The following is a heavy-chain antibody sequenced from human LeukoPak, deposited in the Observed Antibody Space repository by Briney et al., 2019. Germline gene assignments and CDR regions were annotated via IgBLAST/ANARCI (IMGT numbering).Heavy chain of an antibody. CDR3: AIDYYASGSFGYY. D-gene: IGHD3-10*01. CDR1: GYTFTGYY. CDR2: INPNSGGT. Sequence: ASVKVSCKASGYTFTGYYMHWVRQAPGQGLEWMGWINPNSGGTNYAQKFQGRVTMTRDTSISTAYMELSRLASDDTAVYYCAIDYYASGSFGYYWGQGTLVTVSS. J-gene: IGHJ4*02. V-gene: IGHV1-2*02.